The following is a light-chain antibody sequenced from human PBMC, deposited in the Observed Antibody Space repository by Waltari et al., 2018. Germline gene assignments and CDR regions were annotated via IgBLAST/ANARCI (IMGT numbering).Light chain of an antibody. CDR3: CSFAGNYTLL. CDR2: DVD. V-gene: IGLV2-11*01. Sequence: QSALTQPRSVSGSPGQSVTLSCTGTSSDVGGYDYVSWYHQHPGTAPKLIISDVDKRPSGVSDRFSGSKSGNTASLTISGLQIDDEATYYCCSFAGNYTLLFGGGTNLTVL. CDR1: SSDVGGYDY. J-gene: IGLJ2*01.